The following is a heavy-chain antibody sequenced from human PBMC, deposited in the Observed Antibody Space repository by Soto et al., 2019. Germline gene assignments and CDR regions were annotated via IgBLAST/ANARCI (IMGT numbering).Heavy chain of an antibody. CDR3: ANLAVFPQES. V-gene: IGHV3-23*01. CDR2: ISSNGGST. D-gene: IGHD6-19*01. CDR1: GFTFSSYA. Sequence: GGSLRLSCAASGFTFSSYAMSWVRQAPGKGLEWVSDISSNGGSTYYADSVKGRFTISRDNAKNTLYLQMSSLTADDTAMYYCANLAVFPQESWGQGTLVTVSS. J-gene: IGHJ5*02.